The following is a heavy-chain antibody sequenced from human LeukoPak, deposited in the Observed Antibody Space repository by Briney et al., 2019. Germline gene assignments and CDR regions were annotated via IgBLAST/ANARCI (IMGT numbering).Heavy chain of an antibody. CDR1: GFTFSSYA. D-gene: IGHD1-26*01. CDR2: ISYDGSNK. CDR3: ARERMGATGAFDI. V-gene: IGHV3-30-3*01. J-gene: IGHJ3*02. Sequence: PGRSLRLSCAASGFTFSSYAMHWVRQAPGKGLEWVAVISYDGSNKYYADSVKGRFTISRDSSKNTLYLQMDSLRADDTAVYYCARERMGATGAFDIWGQGTMVTVS.